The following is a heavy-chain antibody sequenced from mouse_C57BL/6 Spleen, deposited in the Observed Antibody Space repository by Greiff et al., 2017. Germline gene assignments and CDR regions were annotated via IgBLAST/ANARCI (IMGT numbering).Heavy chain of an antibody. Sequence: VQLQQPGTELVKPGASVKLSCKASGYTFTSYWMHWVKQRPGQGLEWIGNINPSNGGTNYNEKFKSKATLTVDKSSSTAYMQLSSLTSGDFGVYYGERAGYDDGYFEVGGTGTTVTVSS. V-gene: IGHV1-53*01. CDR1: GYTFTSYW. D-gene: IGHD2-3*01. J-gene: IGHJ1*03. CDR2: INPSNGGT. CDR3: ERAGYDDGYFEV.